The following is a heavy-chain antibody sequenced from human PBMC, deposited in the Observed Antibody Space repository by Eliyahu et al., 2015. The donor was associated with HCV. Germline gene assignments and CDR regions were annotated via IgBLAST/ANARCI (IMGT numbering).Heavy chain of an antibody. D-gene: IGHD6-6*01. Sequence: APGKGLEWVANIKEDGTEKYSMDSVKGRFTISRDNAKNSLYLQMSSLRVEDTAVYYCARDKARLGSSAGTFDFWGQGIQVTV. CDR2: IKEDGTEK. CDR3: ARDKARLGSSAGTFDF. V-gene: IGHV3-7*04. J-gene: IGHJ4*02.